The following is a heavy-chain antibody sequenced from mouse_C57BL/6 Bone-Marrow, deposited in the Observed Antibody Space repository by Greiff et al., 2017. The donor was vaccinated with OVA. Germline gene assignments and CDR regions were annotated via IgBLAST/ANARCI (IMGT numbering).Heavy chain of an antibody. J-gene: IGHJ4*01. V-gene: IGHV1-54*01. D-gene: IGHD1-3*01. CDR3: AKKTVSGFYYAIGY. CDR1: GYAFTNYL. CDR2: INPGSGGT. Sequence: QLQPSGAELVRPGTSVKVSCKASGYAFTNYLIEWVKQRPGQGLELIGVINPGSGGTNYNEKFKGKATLTADKSSSTAYMQLSSLTSEDSSVFFCAKKTVSGFYYAIGYWGQVASVTVSS.